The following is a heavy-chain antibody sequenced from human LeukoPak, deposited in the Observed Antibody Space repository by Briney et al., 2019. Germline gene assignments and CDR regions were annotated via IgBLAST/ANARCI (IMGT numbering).Heavy chain of an antibody. Sequence: GGSLRLSCAASGFTFSNYGMTWVRQAPGKGLEWVANIKQDGSEKYYVDSVKGRFTISRDNAKNSLYLQMNSLRAEDMAVYYCARGHVWFDPWGQGTLVTVSP. CDR3: ARGHVWFDP. J-gene: IGHJ5*02. CDR1: GFTFSNYG. CDR2: IKQDGSEK. V-gene: IGHV3-7*05.